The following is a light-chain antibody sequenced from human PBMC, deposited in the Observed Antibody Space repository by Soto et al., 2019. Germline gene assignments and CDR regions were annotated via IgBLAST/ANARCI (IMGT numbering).Light chain of an antibody. CDR2: EAS. Sequence: DLQMTQSPSSLSVSVGDRVTITCQASQDISNYLNWYQQKPGKAPKLLIYEASNLETGVPSRFGGSGSGTDFTFTISCLQPEDIATYYCQQYDNLPITFGHGTRLEIK. J-gene: IGKJ5*01. CDR3: QQYDNLPIT. V-gene: IGKV1-33*01. CDR1: QDISNY.